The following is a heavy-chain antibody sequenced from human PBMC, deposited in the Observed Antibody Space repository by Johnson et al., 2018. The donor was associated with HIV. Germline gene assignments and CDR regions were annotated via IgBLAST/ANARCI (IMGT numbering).Heavy chain of an antibody. J-gene: IGHJ3*02. Sequence: QVQLVESGGGLVKPGGSLRLSCAAPGLTFSDYYMTWIRQAPGKGLEWVSYISSSGSTMYYADSVKGRFTISRDNSKNTVWLQLNSLRAEDTGVYYCAKGEYFDSGGYYHVVMNGFDIWGQGTTVIVSS. V-gene: IGHV3-11*04. CDR2: ISSSGSTM. D-gene: IGHD3-22*01. CDR1: GLTFSDYY. CDR3: AKGEYFDSGGYYHVVMNGFDI.